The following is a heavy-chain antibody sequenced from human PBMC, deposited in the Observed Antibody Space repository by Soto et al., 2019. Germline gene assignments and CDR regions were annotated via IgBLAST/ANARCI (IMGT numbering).Heavy chain of an antibody. CDR2: IIPIFGTA. CDR1: GGTFSSYA. Sequence: GASVKVSCKASGGTFSSYAISWLRQSPGQGLEWMGGIIPIFGTANYAQKFQGRVTITADESTSTAYMELSSLRSEDTAVYYCATDRSPSMITFGGPLDAFDFWDRGTMITVSS. V-gene: IGHV1-69*13. D-gene: IGHD3-16*01. CDR3: ATDRSPSMITFGGPLDAFDF. J-gene: IGHJ3*01.